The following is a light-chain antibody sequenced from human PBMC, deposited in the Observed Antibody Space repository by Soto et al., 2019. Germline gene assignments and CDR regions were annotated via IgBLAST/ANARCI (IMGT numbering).Light chain of an antibody. Sequence: EIVLTQSPGTLSLSPEERATLSCRASQSVSSSYLAWYQQKPGQAPRLLIYGASSRSTGIPDRFSGSGSGTDFNLTISKLEPEDFAVYYCQQYGSSPLTFGRGTKVEIK. V-gene: IGKV3-20*01. CDR2: GAS. CDR3: QQYGSSPLT. J-gene: IGKJ4*01. CDR1: QSVSSSY.